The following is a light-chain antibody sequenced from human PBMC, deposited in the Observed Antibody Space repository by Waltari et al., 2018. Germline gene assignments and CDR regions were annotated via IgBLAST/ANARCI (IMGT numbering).Light chain of an antibody. V-gene: IGLV1-40*01. CDR3: QSYDRNLVV. CDR1: RSHLGAGSD. CDR2: GNN. Sequence: QSVLTQPPSMSGAPGQRVTISCTGPRSHLGAGSDVHWYQQLPGTAPKLLLYGNNNRPSGVPDRFSASKSDISASLAITGLQAEDEADYYCQSYDRNLVVFGGGTKLTVL. J-gene: IGLJ2*01.